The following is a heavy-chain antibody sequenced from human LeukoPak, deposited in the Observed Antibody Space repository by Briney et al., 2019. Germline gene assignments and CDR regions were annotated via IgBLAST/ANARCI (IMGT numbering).Heavy chain of an antibody. J-gene: IGHJ4*02. CDR3: AREYTALGFDY. CDR2: ISSSSTYI. D-gene: IGHD5-18*01. Sequence: GGSLRLSCAASGLTFNNSGMLWVRQAPGKGLEWVSSISSSSTYIYYADSVKGRFTISRDNAKKSLYLQMNSLRAEDTAVYYCAREYTALGFDYWGQGTLVTVSS. CDR1: GLTFNNSG. V-gene: IGHV3-21*01.